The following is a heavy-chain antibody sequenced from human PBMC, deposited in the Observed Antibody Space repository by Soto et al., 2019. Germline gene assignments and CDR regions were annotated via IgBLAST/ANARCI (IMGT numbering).Heavy chain of an antibody. J-gene: IGHJ4*02. V-gene: IGHV4-4*02. D-gene: IGHD6-13*01. CDR2: INHRGSA. CDR1: GDSINSRYW. CDR3: ARYNAASGTYYFDF. Sequence: PSETLSLTCAVSGDSINSRYWWSWVRQPPGKGPEWIGEINHRGSANYNPSLKSRVTISVDISKSQFSLRLTSVTAADTAVYYCARYNAASGTYYFDFWGQGALVTVSS.